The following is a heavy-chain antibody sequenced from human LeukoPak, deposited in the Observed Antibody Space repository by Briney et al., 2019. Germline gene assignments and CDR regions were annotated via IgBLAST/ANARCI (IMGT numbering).Heavy chain of an antibody. CDR2: IYPSGNT. Sequence: SETLSLTCSISGGSFTTHFWSWVRQPAGKGLEWIGRIYPSGNTNYNPSLKSRLNLSVDTSKTQFSLRLSSVTAADTAVYYCAREDSGSYYNYYYFYMDAWGKGTTVTISS. V-gene: IGHV4-4*07. CDR1: GGSFTTHF. CDR3: AREDSGSYYNYYYFYMDA. J-gene: IGHJ6*03. D-gene: IGHD3-10*01.